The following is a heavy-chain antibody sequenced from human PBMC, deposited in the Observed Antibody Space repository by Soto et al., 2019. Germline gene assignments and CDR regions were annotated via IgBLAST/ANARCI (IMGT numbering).Heavy chain of an antibody. J-gene: IGHJ6*02. CDR1: GFTFSMYS. CDR3: ARAATWGLDV. CDR2: ISRSSTGI. V-gene: IGHV3-48*02. Sequence: EVQLVESGGGLVQPGGSLRLSCAASGFTFSMYSMSWVRQAPGKGLEWVSYISRSSTGIHYADSVKGRFTISRDDATNSMHRQMNSLRDGDTAVYYCARAATWGLDVWGQGPTVSISS. D-gene: IGHD1-26*01.